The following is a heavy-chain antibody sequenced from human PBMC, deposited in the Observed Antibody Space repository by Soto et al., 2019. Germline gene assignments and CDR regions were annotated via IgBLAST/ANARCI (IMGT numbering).Heavy chain of an antibody. J-gene: IGHJ3*02. CDR1: GGSVSSGAYY. CDR2: VYYSGST. Sequence: PSETLSLTCTVSGGSVSSGAYYWTWIRQRPGKGLEWIGYVYYSGSTYYSPSLKSRLSISLDTSKNQFSLRLSSVIAADTAMYYCARARLRAVYAFDIWGQGTMVTVSS. D-gene: IGHD5-12*01. V-gene: IGHV4-31*03. CDR3: ARARLRAVYAFDI.